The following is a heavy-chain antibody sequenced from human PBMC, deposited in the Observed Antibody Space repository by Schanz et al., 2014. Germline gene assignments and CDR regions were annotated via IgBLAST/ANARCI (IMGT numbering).Heavy chain of an antibody. D-gene: IGHD2-15*01. CDR3: ATCSGGTCHAKPVLDN. CDR1: GYTFTSYY. CDR2: INPSGGST. J-gene: IGHJ4*02. Sequence: QVHLVQSGAEVRKPGASVKVSCKASGYTFTSYYMYWVRQAPGQGLEWMGVINPSGGSTIYAQKFQGRLTITADTSTSTAYMELSSLRSEDTAVYYCATCSGGTCHAKPVLDNWGQGTLVTVSS. V-gene: IGHV1-46*01.